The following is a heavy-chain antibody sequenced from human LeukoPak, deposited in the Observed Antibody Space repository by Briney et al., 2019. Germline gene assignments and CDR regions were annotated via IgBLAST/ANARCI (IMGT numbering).Heavy chain of an antibody. CDR1: GFTFSSYG. CDR2: IRYDGSNK. D-gene: IGHD5-12*01. CDR3: AKVGGSIIVATMAELDY. J-gene: IGHJ4*02. Sequence: GGSLRLSCAASGFTFSSYGMHWVRQAPGKGLEWVAFIRYDGSNKYYADSVKGRFTISRDNSKSTLYLQMNSLRAEDTAVYYCAKVGGSIIVATMAELDYWGQGTLVTVSS. V-gene: IGHV3-30*02.